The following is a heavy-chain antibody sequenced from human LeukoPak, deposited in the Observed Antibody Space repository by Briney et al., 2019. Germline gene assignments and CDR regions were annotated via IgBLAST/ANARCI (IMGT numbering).Heavy chain of an antibody. D-gene: IGHD5-24*01. J-gene: IGHJ4*02. CDR2: ISYDGSNK. Sequence: GGSLRLSCAASGFTFSNYGIHWVRQAPGKGLAWVALISYDGSNKYYADSVKGRFTISRDNSKNTLYLQMNSLRAEDTAVYYCAKQGEMATMTYFDYWGQGTLVTVSS. CDR1: GFTFSNYG. V-gene: IGHV3-30*18. CDR3: AKQGEMATMTYFDY.